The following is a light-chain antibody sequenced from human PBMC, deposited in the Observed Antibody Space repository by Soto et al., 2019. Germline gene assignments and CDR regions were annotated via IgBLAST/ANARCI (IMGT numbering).Light chain of an antibody. J-gene: IGKJ1*01. CDR1: QSISIW. CDR2: KAS. CDR3: HQYVSSPWT. Sequence: DIQMTQSPSTLSASVGDRVTITCRASQSISIWLAWYQQKPGKAPKLLMYKASSLESGVPSRFSGSGSGTEFTLTISSLQPDDFAAYYCHQYVSSPWTVGQGTMVEIK. V-gene: IGKV1-5*03.